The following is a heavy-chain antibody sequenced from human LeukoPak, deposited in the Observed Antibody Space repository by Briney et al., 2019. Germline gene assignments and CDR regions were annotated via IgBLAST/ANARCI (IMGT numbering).Heavy chain of an antibody. CDR1: GYTFTGYY. J-gene: IGHJ6*03. V-gene: IGHV1-2*02. CDR2: INPNSGGT. CDR3: ARDSRDYYYYYYMDV. Sequence: ASVKVSCKASGYTFTGYYMHWVRQAPGQGLEWMGWINPNSGGTNYAQKFQGRVTMTRDTSISTAYMELSRPRSDDTAVYYCARDSRDYYYYYYMDVWGKGTTVTISS.